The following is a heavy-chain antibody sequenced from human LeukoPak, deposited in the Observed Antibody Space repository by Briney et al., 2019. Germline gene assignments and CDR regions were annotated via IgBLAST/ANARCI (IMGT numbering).Heavy chain of an antibody. D-gene: IGHD1-1*01. CDR1: GFTFSSYS. V-gene: IGHV3-21*01. CDR3: ARVHHWNDSPFQH. J-gene: IGHJ1*01. Sequence: GGSLRLSCAASGFTFSSYSMNWVRQAPGKGLGWVSSISSSSSYIYYADSVKGRFTISRDNAKNSLYLQMNSLRAEDTAVYYCARVHHWNDSPFQHWGQGTLVTVSS. CDR2: ISSSSSYI.